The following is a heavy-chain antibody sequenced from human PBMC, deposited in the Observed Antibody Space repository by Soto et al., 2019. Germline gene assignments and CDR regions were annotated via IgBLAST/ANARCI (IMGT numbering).Heavy chain of an antibody. CDR1: GFTCSSYE. CDR3: ARDGYSYGYFWDY. J-gene: IGHJ4*02. D-gene: IGHD5-18*01. CDR2: ISSSGSTI. V-gene: IGHV3-48*03. Sequence: GGSLRLSCAASGFTCSSYEMNWVRQAPGKGLEWVSYISSSGSTIYYADSVKGRFTISRDNAKNSLYLQMNSLRAEDTAVFYCARDGYSYGYFWDYWGQGTLVTVSS.